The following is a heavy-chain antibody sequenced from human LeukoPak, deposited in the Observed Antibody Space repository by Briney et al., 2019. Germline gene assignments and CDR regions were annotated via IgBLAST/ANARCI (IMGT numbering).Heavy chain of an antibody. D-gene: IGHD3-10*01. V-gene: IGHV3-33*08. CDR1: GFTFSSYG. CDR2: IWYGGSNK. Sequence: GGSLRLSCAASGFTFSSYGMHWVRQAPGKELEWVAVIWYGGSNKYYADSVKGRFTISRDNSKNTLYLQMNSLRAEDTAVYYCARGLWFGEAGFDYWGQGTLVTVSS. CDR3: ARGLWFGEAGFDY. J-gene: IGHJ4*02.